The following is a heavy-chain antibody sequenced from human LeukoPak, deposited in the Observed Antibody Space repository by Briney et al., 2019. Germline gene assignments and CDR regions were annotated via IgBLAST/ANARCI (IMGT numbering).Heavy chain of an antibody. CDR1: GFTFSSYA. V-gene: IGHV3-30-3*01. Sequence: GGSLRLSCAASGFTFSSYAMHWVRQAPGNGLEWVAVISYDGSNKYYADSVKGRFTISRYNSKNTLYLHMNSLRAEDTAVYCCANGAHRQLDLNNWGQGALVAVSA. J-gene: IGHJ4*02. CDR2: ISYDGSNK. D-gene: IGHD5-18*01. CDR3: ANGAHRQLDLNN.